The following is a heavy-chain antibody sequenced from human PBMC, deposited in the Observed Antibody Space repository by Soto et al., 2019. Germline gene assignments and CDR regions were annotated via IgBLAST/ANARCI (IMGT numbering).Heavy chain of an antibody. CDR2: IIPIFGTA. CDR1: GGTFSGYA. J-gene: IGHJ4*02. CDR3: ARDKSYGGNFNYFDY. Sequence: QVQLVQSGAEVKKPGSSVKVSCKASGGTFSGYAISWVRQAPGQGLEWMGGIIPIFGTANYAQKFQGRVTITADESTSTAYMELSSLRSEDTAVYYCARDKSYGGNFNYFDYWGQGTLVTVSS. D-gene: IGHD4-17*01. V-gene: IGHV1-69*01.